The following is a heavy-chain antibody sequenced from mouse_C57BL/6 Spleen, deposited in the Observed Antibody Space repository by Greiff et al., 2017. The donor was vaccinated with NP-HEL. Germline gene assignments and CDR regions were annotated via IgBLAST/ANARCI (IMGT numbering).Heavy chain of an antibody. V-gene: IGHV1-59*01. CDR1: GYTFTSYW. CDR2: IDPSDSYT. Sequence: VQLQQPGAELVRPGTSVKLSCKASGYTFTSYWMHWVKQRPGQGLEWIGVIDPSDSYTNYTHKFKGKATLTVDTSSSTAYMQHSSLTAEDSAVYYCAYYGGYDWYFDDWGTGTTVTVSS. CDR3: AYYGGYDWYFDD. D-gene: IGHD1-1*02. J-gene: IGHJ1*03.